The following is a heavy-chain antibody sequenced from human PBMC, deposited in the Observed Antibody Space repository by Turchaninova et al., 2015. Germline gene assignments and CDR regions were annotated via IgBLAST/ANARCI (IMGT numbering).Heavy chain of an antibody. Sequence: EVPLVQSGTEIKNPGESLSISGNASGYRFPTDWIIWVRPLPGKGLEWLGKVEPDDSSTCYSPSFQGRVTISVDTSGSTAFLQWSSLEASDTAMYFCARQTTQAMDFDSWGQGTQVTVS. CDR2: VEPDDSST. D-gene: IGHD1-1*01. CDR1: GYRFPTDW. J-gene: IGHJ5*01. CDR3: ARQTTQAMDFDS. V-gene: IGHV5-10-1*03.